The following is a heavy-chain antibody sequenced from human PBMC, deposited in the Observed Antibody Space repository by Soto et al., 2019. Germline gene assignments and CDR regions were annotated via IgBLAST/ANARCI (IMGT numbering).Heavy chain of an antibody. CDR2: INPNSGGT. D-gene: IGHD6-6*01. Sequence: ASVKVSCKASGYTFTGYYMHWVRQAPGQGPEWMGWINPNSGGTNYAQKFQGWVTMTRDTSISTAYMELSRLRSDDTAVYYCAREVFWPGTRLGSSGMDVWGQGTTVTVSS. CDR1: GYTFTGYY. J-gene: IGHJ6*02. V-gene: IGHV1-2*04. CDR3: AREVFWPGTRLGSSGMDV.